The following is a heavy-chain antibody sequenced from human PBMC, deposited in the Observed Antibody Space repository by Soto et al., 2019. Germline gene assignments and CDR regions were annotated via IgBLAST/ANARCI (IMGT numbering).Heavy chain of an antibody. CDR3: AGDGQDIVVVVAAKDYYYGMDV. J-gene: IGHJ6*02. V-gene: IGHV3-33*01. CDR1: GVTFSSYG. D-gene: IGHD2-15*01. CDR2: IWYDGSNK. Sequence: GGSLRLSCAASGVTFSSYGMHWVRQAPGKGLEWVAVIWYDGSNKYYADSVKGRFTISRDNSKNTLYLQMNSLRAEDTAVYYCAGDGQDIVVVVAAKDYYYGMDVWGQGTTVTVS.